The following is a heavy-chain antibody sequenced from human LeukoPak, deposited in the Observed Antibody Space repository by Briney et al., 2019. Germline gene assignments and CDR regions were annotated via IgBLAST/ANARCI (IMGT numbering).Heavy chain of an antibody. D-gene: IGHD1-1*01. V-gene: IGHV4-39*01. CDR1: GGSVSSSNYY. Sequence: KPSETLSLTCTVSGGSVSSSNYYWGWIRQPPGKGLEWIGSIYYSGNTYCNPSLKSRVTISVDTSKNQFSLKLSSVTAADTAVYYCARHVGSTPYYMDVWGKGTTVTVSS. CDR2: IYYSGNT. CDR3: ARHVGSTPYYMDV. J-gene: IGHJ6*03.